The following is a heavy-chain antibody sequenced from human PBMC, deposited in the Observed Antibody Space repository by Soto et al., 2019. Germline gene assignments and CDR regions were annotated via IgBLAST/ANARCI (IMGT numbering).Heavy chain of an antibody. V-gene: IGHV3-7*01. CDR1: GFTFSSYW. J-gene: IGHJ1*01. CDR2: IKQDGSEK. Sequence: GGSLRLSCTASGFTFSSYWMSWVRQAPGKGPEWVANIKQDGSEKYYVDSVKGRFTISRDDAQNSLYLQMNSLTSEDTAVYYCARDRSADRFVQYFQHWGPGTLVTDSS. D-gene: IGHD6-19*01. CDR3: ARDRSADRFVQYFQH.